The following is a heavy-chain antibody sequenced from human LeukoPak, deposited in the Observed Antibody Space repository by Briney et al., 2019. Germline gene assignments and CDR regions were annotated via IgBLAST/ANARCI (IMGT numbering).Heavy chain of an antibody. V-gene: IGHV1-18*04. D-gene: IGHD2-2*01. CDR3: AREGTTPYYFDY. CDR2: ISAYNGNT. CDR1: GYAFTSYG. Sequence: ASVKVSCRASGYAFTSYGISWVRQAPGQGLEWMGWISAYNGNTNYAQKLQGRDTMTTDTSTSTAYMELRSLRSDDTAVYYCAREGTTPYYFDYWGQGTLVTVSS. J-gene: IGHJ4*02.